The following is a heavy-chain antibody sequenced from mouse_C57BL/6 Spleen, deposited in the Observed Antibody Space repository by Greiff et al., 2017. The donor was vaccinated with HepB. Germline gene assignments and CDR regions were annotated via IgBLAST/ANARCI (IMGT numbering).Heavy chain of an antibody. Sequence: VQLQQSGTELVKPGASVKLSCKASGYTFTSYWMHWVKQRPGQGLEWIGNINPSNGGTNYNEKFKSKATLTVDKSSSTAYMQLSSLTSEASAVYYCARGLLEYDGGDFDYWGQGTTLTVSS. J-gene: IGHJ2*01. CDR2: INPSNGGT. CDR1: GYTFTSYW. CDR3: ARGLLEYDGGDFDY. V-gene: IGHV1-53*01. D-gene: IGHD2-14*01.